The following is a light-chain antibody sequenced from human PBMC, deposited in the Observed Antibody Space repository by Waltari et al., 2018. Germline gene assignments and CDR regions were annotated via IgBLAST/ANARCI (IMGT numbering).Light chain of an antibody. Sequence: SYVLTQPPSVSVAPGKTASITCGGTNIETKSVHSYQQKPAKAPILVISYDNDRPSGIPERFSGSNSGNTATLTISRVEAADEADYYCQVWDANNDPGVFGTGTEVTVL. J-gene: IGLJ1*01. V-gene: IGLV3-21*04. CDR1: NIETKS. CDR2: YDN. CDR3: QVWDANNDPGV.